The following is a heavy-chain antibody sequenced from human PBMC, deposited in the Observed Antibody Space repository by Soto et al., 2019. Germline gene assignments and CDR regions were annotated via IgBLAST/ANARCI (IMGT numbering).Heavy chain of an antibody. CDR3: ARVKAPGRQYGPGSYSPPSGMDV. Sequence: XSVKVSCKASGYSFTGYYMHWVRQAPGQGLEWMGWINPNSGGTNYAQKFQGWVTMTRDTSISTAYMELSRLRSDDTAVYYCARVKAPGRQYGPGSYSPPSGMDVWGQGTTVTVSS. J-gene: IGHJ6*02. CDR1: GYSFTGYY. D-gene: IGHD3-10*01. CDR2: INPNSGGT. V-gene: IGHV1-2*04.